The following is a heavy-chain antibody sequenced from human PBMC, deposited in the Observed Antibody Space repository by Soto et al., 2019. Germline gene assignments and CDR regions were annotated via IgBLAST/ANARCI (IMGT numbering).Heavy chain of an antibody. CDR2: IYYSGST. D-gene: IGHD3-3*01. J-gene: IGHJ5*02. CDR1: GGSISSYY. Sequence: ASETLSLTCTVSGGSISSYYWSWIRQPPGKGLEWIGYIYYSGSTNYNPSLKSRVTISVDTSKNQFSLKLSSVTAADTAVYYCARVDYDFWSGYQQPPNWFDPWGQGTLVTVSS. CDR3: ARVDYDFWSGYQQPPNWFDP. V-gene: IGHV4-59*01.